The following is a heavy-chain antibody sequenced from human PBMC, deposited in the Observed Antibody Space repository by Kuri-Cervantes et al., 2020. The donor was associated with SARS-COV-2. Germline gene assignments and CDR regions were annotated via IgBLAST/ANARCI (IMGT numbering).Heavy chain of an antibody. CDR1: GGAFSSYA. J-gene: IGHJ4*02. D-gene: IGHD1-26*01. CDR3: ARVGATRGACDY. Sequence: SVKVSCKASGGAFSSYAISWVRQAPGQGLEWMGGIIPILGIANYAQKFQGRVTITADKSTSTAYMELSSLRSDDTAVYYCARVGATRGACDYWGRGTLVTVSS. CDR2: IIPILGIA. V-gene: IGHV1-69*10.